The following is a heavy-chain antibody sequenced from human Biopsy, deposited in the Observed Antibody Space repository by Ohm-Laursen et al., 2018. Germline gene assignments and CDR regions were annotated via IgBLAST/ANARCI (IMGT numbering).Heavy chain of an antibody. V-gene: IGHV1-8*01. D-gene: IGHD6-6*01. CDR2: MIPSICNT. CDR1: GYTFSTYD. J-gene: IGHJ5*02. CDR3: ARGYSRRVSIFEASIYWFDT. Sequence: ASVKVSCKASGYTFSTYDVNWVRQALGQGLEWMVWMIPSICNTVYAQRFQGRFTLTMNTSISTAYMELSGLRSEDTAVYFCARGYSRRVSIFEASIYWFDTWGQGTLVTVSS.